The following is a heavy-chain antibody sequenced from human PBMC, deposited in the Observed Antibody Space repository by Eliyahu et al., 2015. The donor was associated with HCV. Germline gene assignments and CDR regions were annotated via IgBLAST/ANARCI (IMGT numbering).Heavy chain of an antibody. V-gene: IGHV4-39*01. D-gene: IGHD3-22*01. J-gene: IGHJ5*02. Sequence: QLQLQESGPGLVKPSETLSLTCTVSGGSISSSSYYWGWIRQPPGKGLEWIGSIYYSGSTYYNPSPKSRVTISVDTSKNQFFLKLSSVTAADTAVYYCARPVDGSSGYFWFDPWGQGTLVTVSS. CDR3: ARPVDGSSGYFWFDP. CDR1: GGSISSSSYY. CDR2: IYYSGST.